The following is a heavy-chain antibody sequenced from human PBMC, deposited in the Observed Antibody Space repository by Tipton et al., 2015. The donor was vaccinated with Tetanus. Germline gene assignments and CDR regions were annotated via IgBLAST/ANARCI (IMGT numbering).Heavy chain of an antibody. CDR3: ARGRGVWGSYRLYYFDY. D-gene: IGHD3-16*02. CDR1: GGSFSGYY. V-gene: IGHV4-34*01. Sequence: GSLRLSCAVYGGSFSGYYWSWIRQPPGKGLEWIGEINHSGSTNYNPSLKSRVTISVDTSKNQFSLKLSSVTAADTAVYYCARGRGVWGSYRLYYFDYWGQGTLVTVSS. CDR2: INHSGST. J-gene: IGHJ4*02.